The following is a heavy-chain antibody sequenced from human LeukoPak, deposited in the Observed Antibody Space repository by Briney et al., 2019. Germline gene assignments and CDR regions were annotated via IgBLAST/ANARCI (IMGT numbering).Heavy chain of an antibody. D-gene: IGHD3-22*01. CDR1: GGSISSSSYY. V-gene: IGHV4-39*01. J-gene: IGHJ4*02. CDR2: IYYSGST. CDR3: ARHYSSGYYPSPVFDY. Sequence: SETLSPTCTVSGGSISSSSYYWGWIRQPPGKGLEWIGSIYYSGSTYYNPSIKSRVTIYVDTSKNQFSLKLTSVTAADTAVYYCARHYSSGYYPSPVFDYWGQGTLVTVSS.